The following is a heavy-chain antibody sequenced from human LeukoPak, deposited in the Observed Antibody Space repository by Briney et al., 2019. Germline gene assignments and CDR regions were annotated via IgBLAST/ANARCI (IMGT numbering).Heavy chain of an antibody. CDR1: GGSFSGYY. CDR3: ARSRTPVYRRGFDP. J-gene: IGHJ5*02. D-gene: IGHD3-16*02. CDR2: INHSGST. Sequence: NPSETLSLTCAVYGGSFSGYYWSWIRQPPGKGLEWIGEINHSGSTNYNPSLKSRVTISVDTSKNQFSLKLSSVTAADTAVYYCARSRTPVYRRGFDPWGQGTLVTVSS. V-gene: IGHV4-34*01.